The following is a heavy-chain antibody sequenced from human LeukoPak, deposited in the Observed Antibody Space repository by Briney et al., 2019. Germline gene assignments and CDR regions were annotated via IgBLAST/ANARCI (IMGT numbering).Heavy chain of an antibody. D-gene: IGHD2-21*02. CDR2: LDPEDGQT. V-gene: IGHV1-24*01. CDR1: GVTLTELS. Sequence: ASVKVSCKVSGVTLTELSMHWVRQAPGKGLEWMGGLDPEDGQTIHAQKFQDRVTMTEDTSTDTAYMELSSLRSEDTAVYYCATVSSVEVTRGYYYMDVWGKGTTVTVSS. J-gene: IGHJ6*03. CDR3: ATVSSVEVTRGYYYMDV.